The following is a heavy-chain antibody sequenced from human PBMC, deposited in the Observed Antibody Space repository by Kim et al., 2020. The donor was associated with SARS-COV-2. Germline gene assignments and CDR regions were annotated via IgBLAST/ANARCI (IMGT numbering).Heavy chain of an antibody. J-gene: IGHJ4*02. CDR3: ASLNDDFDY. V-gene: IGHV3-11*04. Sequence: GNPIDSADSVKGRFTISTDNAKSSRYRQMNGLRAEDTAVYYCASLNDDFDYWGQGTLVTVSS. CDR2: GNPI.